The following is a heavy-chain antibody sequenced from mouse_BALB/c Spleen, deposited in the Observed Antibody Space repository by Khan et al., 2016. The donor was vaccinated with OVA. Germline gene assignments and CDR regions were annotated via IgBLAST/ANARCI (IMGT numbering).Heavy chain of an antibody. CDR1: GYSFTSYY. V-gene: IGHV1S135*01. CDR3: ARGTFDY. Sequence: VQLKQSGPELMKPGASVNISCKASGYSFTSYYIHWVKQSHGKSLEWIGYIDPFNGGTDYNQKFKGKATLTVDKSSNTAYMHLSSLTSEDSAVYYCARGTFDYWGRGTLVTVSA. J-gene: IGHJ3*01. D-gene: IGHD3-3*01. CDR2: IDPFNGGT.